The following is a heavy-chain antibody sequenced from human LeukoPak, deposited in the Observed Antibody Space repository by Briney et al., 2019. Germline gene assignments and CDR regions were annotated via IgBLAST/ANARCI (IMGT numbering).Heavy chain of an antibody. CDR3: ASLNYYGSGSYSDY. D-gene: IGHD3-10*01. CDR2: IYHSGST. Sequence: SETLSLTCTVSGYSISSGYYWGWIRQSPGKGLEWIGSIYHSGSTYYNPSLKSRVTISVDTSKNQFSLKLSSVTAADTAVYYCASLNYYGSGSYSDYWGQGTQVTVSS. J-gene: IGHJ4*02. V-gene: IGHV4-38-2*02. CDR1: GYSISSGYY.